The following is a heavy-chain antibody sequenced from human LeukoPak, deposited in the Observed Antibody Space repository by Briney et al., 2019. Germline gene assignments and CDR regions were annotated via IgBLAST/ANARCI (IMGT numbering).Heavy chain of an antibody. CDR2: IYHSGST. V-gene: IGHV4-38-2*02. J-gene: IGHJ5*02. CDR3: ARQCSSSGSGMDWFDP. D-gene: IGHD6-6*01. Sequence: SETLSLTCTVSGYSISSGYYWGWIRQPPGKGLEWIGSIYHSGSTYYNPSLKSRVTISVDTSKNQFSLKLSSVTAADTAVYYCARQCSSSGSGMDWFDPWGQGTLVTVSS. CDR1: GYSISSGYY.